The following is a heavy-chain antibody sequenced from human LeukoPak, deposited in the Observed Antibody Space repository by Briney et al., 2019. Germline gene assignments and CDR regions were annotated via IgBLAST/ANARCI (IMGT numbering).Heavy chain of an antibody. CDR3: ARGGDYDSSGYYPAEHFQY. CDR1: GGSISRGSYY. J-gene: IGHJ1*01. V-gene: IGHV4-61*02. CDR2: FHSSGST. D-gene: IGHD3-22*01. Sequence: SQTLSLTCTVSGGSISRGSYYWSWIRQPAGKGLGWIGRFHSSGSTDYNPSLKSRVTISVDTSKNQFSLKVTSVTAANTAVYYCARGGDYDSSGYYPAEHFQYWGQGTLVTVSS.